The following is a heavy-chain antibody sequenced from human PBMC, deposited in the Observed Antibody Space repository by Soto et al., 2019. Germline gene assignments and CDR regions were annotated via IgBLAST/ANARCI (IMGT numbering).Heavy chain of an antibody. D-gene: IGHD3-22*01. J-gene: IGHJ4*02. CDR3: ARGSYYDSSGYPAFDY. CDR2: INAGNGNT. V-gene: IGHV1-3*01. Sequence: ASVTVSCKASGYTFPSYAMHFVRQAPGQRLEWMGWINAGNGNTKYSQKFQGRVTITRDTSASTAYMELSSLISEDTAVYYCARGSYYDSSGYPAFDYWGQGTLVTVSS. CDR1: GYTFPSYA.